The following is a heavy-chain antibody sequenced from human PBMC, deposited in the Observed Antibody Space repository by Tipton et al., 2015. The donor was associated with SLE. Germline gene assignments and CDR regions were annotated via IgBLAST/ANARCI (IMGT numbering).Heavy chain of an antibody. D-gene: IGHD2/OR15-2a*01. Sequence: QLVQSGAEVKKPVASVKVSCKASGYTFTGYYIHWLRQAPGQGPEWMGWINPIRGGTNYAQKFQGRVTMTRDTSINTAYMEMSRLRSDDTAVYYCARQYLPGSGPSFDAWGQGTLVTVSS. V-gene: IGHV1-2*02. J-gene: IGHJ4*02. CDR2: INPIRGGT. CDR3: ARQYLPGSGPSFDA. CDR1: GYTFTGYY.